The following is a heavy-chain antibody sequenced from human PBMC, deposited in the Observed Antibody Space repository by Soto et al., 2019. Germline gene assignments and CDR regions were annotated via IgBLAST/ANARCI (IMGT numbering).Heavy chain of an antibody. CDR3: ARVTPRRGYYYDSSGYGAYDY. J-gene: IGHJ4*02. Sequence: QAGGSLRLSCAASGFTFSSYWMSWVRQAPGKGLEWVANIKQDGSEKYYVDSVKGRFTISRDNAKNSLYLQMNSLRAEDTAVYYCARVTPRRGYYYDSSGYGAYDYWGQGTLVTVSS. CDR1: GFTFSSYW. V-gene: IGHV3-7*03. CDR2: IKQDGSEK. D-gene: IGHD3-22*01.